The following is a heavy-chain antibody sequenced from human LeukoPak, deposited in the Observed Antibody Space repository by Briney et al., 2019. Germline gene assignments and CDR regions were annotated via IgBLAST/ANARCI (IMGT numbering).Heavy chain of an antibody. CDR1: GFIFRNYG. J-gene: IGHJ4*02. Sequence: PGRSLRLSCAASGFIFRNYGIHWVRQAPGKGLEWVAVIWYDGSNKYYADSVKGRFTISRDNSKNTLYLQMNSLRAEDTAVYYCARDLYGDYGLGNFDYWGQGTLVTVSS. CDR3: ARDLYGDYGLGNFDY. D-gene: IGHD4-17*01. CDR2: IWYDGSNK. V-gene: IGHV3-33*01.